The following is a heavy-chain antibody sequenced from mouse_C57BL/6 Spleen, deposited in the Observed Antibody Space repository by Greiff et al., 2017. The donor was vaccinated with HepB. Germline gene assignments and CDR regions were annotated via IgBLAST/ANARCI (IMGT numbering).Heavy chain of an antibody. Sequence: VQLKESGPGLVKPSQSLSLTCSVTGYSITSGYYWNWIRQFPGNKLEWMGYISYDGSNNYNPSLKNRISITRDTSKNQFFLKLNSVTTEDTATYYCARDQGYYYGSSFFAYWGQGTLVTVSA. CDR2: ISYDGSN. V-gene: IGHV3-6*01. J-gene: IGHJ3*01. D-gene: IGHD1-1*01. CDR3: ARDQGYYYGSSFFAY. CDR1: GYSITSGYY.